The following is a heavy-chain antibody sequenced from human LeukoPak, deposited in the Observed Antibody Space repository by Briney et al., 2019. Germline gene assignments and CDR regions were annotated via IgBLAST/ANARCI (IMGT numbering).Heavy chain of an antibody. Sequence: PGGSLRLSCAASGFSFSSYDMHWVHQATGKGLEWVSAIRTAADTYYTGSVQGRFTISRDKAKNSFYLQLNSLRAADTAVYYCAREDEPNNAFDIWGQGTMVTVSS. V-gene: IGHV3-13*04. CDR3: AREDEPNNAFDI. CDR1: GFSFSSYD. D-gene: IGHD2/OR15-2a*01. CDR2: IRTAADT. J-gene: IGHJ3*02.